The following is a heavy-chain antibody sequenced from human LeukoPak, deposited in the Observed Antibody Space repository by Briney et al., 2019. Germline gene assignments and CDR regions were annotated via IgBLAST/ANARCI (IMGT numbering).Heavy chain of an antibody. V-gene: IGHV1-24*01. D-gene: IGHD6-19*01. CDR3: ATVGIAVAGTGWFDP. CDR1: GYTLTELS. CDR2: FDPEDGET. Sequence: GASVKVSCKVSGYTLTELSMHWVRQAPGKGLEWMGGFDPEDGETIYAQKFQGRVTMTEDTSTDTAYMELSSLRSEDTAVYYCATVGIAVAGTGWFDPWGQGTLVTVSS. J-gene: IGHJ5*02.